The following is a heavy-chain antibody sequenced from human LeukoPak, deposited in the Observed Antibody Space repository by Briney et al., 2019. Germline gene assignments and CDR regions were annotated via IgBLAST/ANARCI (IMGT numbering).Heavy chain of an antibody. V-gene: IGHV3-30*02. CDR1: GFTFSSYG. CDR2: IRYDGSSK. Sequence: GGSLRLSCAASGFTFSSYGMHWVRQAPGKGLEWVAFIRYDGSSKYYADSVKGRFTISRDNSKNTLYLQMNSLRAEDTAVYYCAKMGLDYYASSGYYGYFDYWGQGTLATVSS. CDR3: AKMGLDYYASSGYYGYFDY. J-gene: IGHJ4*02. D-gene: IGHD3-22*01.